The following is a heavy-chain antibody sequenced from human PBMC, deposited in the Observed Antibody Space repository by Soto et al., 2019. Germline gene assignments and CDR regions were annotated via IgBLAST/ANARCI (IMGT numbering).Heavy chain of an antibody. CDR3: ARGGYCSGGSCRDFDY. J-gene: IGHJ4*02. D-gene: IGHD2-15*01. CDR1: GGSFSGYY. V-gene: IGHV4-34*01. CDR2: INHSGST. Sequence: QVQLQQWGAGLLKPSETLSLTCAVYGGSFSGYYWSWIRQPPGKGLEWIGEINHSGSTNYNPSLKSRGTISVDTSKNQVSLKLSSVTAADTAVYYCARGGYCSGGSCRDFDYWGQGTLVTVSS.